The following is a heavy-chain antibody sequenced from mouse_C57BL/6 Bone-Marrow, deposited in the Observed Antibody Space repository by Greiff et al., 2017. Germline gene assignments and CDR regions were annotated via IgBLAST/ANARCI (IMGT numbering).Heavy chain of an antibody. CDR1: GYTFTDYN. CDR3: AIPKLGRYAMDY. Sequence: VQLQQSGPELVKPGASVKMSCKASGYTFTDYNMHWVKQSHGKSLEWIGYINPNNGGTSYNQKFKGKATLTVNKSSSTAYIELRSLTSEDSAVYYCAIPKLGRYAMDYWGQGTSVTVSS. CDR2: INPNNGGT. D-gene: IGHD4-1*01. V-gene: IGHV1-22*01. J-gene: IGHJ4*01.